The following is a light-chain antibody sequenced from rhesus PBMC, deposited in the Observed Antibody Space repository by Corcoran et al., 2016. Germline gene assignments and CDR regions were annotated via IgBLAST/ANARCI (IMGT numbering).Light chain of an antibody. J-gene: IGKJ3*01. CDR3: LQYSSSPFT. CDR2: KAS. Sequence: DIQMTQSPSSLSASVGDTVTITCRASQSISSWLDWSQQKPGKAPKLLIYKASSLQSGVPSRFIGSGSGTDFTLPISSLQPEDFATYYCLQYSSSPFTFGPGTKLDIK. V-gene: IGKV1-22*01. CDR1: QSISSW.